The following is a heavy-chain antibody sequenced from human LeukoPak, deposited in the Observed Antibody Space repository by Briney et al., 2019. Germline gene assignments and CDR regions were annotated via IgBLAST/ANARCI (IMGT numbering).Heavy chain of an antibody. J-gene: IGHJ4*02. D-gene: IGHD2-21*02. CDR2: ISSSSGNI. V-gene: IGHV3-48*04. CDR3: ARGGDPDY. Sequence: PGGSLRLSCAASGFTFNTYNLNWVRQAPGKGLEWVSYISSSSGNIHYADSVKGRFTISRDNAKNSLYLQMNSLRVEDTAVYYCARGGDPDYWGQGTLVTVSS. CDR1: GFTFNTYN.